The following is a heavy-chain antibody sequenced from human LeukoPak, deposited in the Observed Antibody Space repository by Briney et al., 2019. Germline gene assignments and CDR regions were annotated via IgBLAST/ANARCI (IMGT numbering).Heavy chain of an antibody. D-gene: IGHD2-2*01. CDR2: MNPNSGNT. J-gene: IGHJ6*03. CDR1: GYTFTSYD. Sequence: ASVKVSCKGSGYTFTSYDINWVRQATGQGLEWMGWMNPNSGNTGYAQKFQGRVTITRNTSISTAYMELSSLRSEDTAVYYCAREVVVPAAINDYYYMDVWGKGTTVTVSS. CDR3: AREVVVPAAINDYYYMDV. V-gene: IGHV1-8*03.